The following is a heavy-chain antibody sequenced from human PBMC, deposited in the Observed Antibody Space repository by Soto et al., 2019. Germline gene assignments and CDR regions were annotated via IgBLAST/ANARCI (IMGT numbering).Heavy chain of an antibody. Sequence: PSETLFLTRTVSGASISTNHHNWAWGRQPPGKGLEWVGNIQSRGDADFNPSLGSRLSMSVDTSKNQFSLKLTSVTAADTAVYYCARLPTGYPNWFDPWGQGTLVTVSS. J-gene: IGHJ5*02. CDR2: IQSRGDA. CDR1: GASISTNHHN. V-gene: IGHV4-39*01. CDR3: ARLPTGYPNWFDP. D-gene: IGHD3-9*01.